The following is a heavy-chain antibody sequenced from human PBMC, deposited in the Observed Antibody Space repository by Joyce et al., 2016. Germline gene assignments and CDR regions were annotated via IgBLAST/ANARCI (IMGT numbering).Heavy chain of an antibody. V-gene: IGHV4-31*03. Sequence: VQLQESGPGLVKPSQTLSLTCTVSGGSIAAGGYFWSWIRQRPVQGLEGIGYVYDSETAYYNPSLRSRLSMSFDTTKNQFSLNLKSVTAADTAVYYCARRDRNSRNWFDPWGQGTLVTVSS. CDR2: VYDSETA. J-gene: IGHJ5*02. CDR3: ARRDRNSRNWFDP. CDR1: GGSIAAGGYF. D-gene: IGHD1/OR15-1a*01.